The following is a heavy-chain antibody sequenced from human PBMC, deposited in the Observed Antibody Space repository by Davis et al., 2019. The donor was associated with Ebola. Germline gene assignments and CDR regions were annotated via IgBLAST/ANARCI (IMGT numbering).Heavy chain of an antibody. CDR1: GYTFTDYY. Sequence: ADSVKVSCKASGYTFTDYYMHWVRQAPGQGLEWMGRINPNSGGTNYAQKFQGRVTMTRDTSISTAYMELSRLSSDDTAVYFCASYYYGSGRPGDFQHWGQGTLVTVSS. D-gene: IGHD3-10*01. CDR2: INPNSGGT. CDR3: ASYYYGSGRPGDFQH. V-gene: IGHV1-2*06. J-gene: IGHJ1*01.